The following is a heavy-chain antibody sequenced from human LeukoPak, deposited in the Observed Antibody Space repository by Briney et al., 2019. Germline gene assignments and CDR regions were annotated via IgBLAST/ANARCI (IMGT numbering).Heavy chain of an antibody. CDR3: ARNGNSGLRVDWFDP. J-gene: IGHJ5*02. V-gene: IGHV4-4*07. D-gene: IGHD5-12*01. Sequence: SETLSLTCTVSGGSISSYYWSWIRQPAGKGLEWIGRIYTSGSTNYNPSLKSRVTMSVDTSKNQFSLKLSSVTAADTAVYYCARNGNSGLRVDWFDPWGQGTLVTVSS. CDR1: GGSISSYY. CDR2: IYTSGST.